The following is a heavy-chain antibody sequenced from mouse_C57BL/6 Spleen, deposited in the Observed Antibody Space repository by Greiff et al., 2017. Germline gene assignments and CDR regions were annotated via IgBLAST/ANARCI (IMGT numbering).Heavy chain of an antibody. CDR3: TAGYYSNYEDYYAMDY. CDR1: GFNIKDYY. CDR2: IDPEDGDT. D-gene: IGHD2-5*01. Sequence: VQLQQSGAELVRPGASVKLSCTASGFNIKDYYMHWVKQRPEQGLEWIGRIDPEDGDTEYAPKFQGKATMTADTSSNTAYLQLSSLTSEDTAVYYCTAGYYSNYEDYYAMDYWCQGTSVTVSS. V-gene: IGHV14-1*01. J-gene: IGHJ4*01.